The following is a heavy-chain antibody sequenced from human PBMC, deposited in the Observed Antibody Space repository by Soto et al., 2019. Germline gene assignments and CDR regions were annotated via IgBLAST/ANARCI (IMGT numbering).Heavy chain of an antibody. CDR3: ARATIDHYYSYYYKDV. CDR1: GGSISSYY. CDR2: IYYSGST. Sequence: SETLSLTCTVSGGSISSYYWSWIRQPPGKGLEWIGYIYYSGSTNYNPSLKSRVTISVDTSKNQFSLKLSSVTAADTAVYYCARATIDHYYSYYYKDVWGKGTTVTVSS. J-gene: IGHJ6*03. V-gene: IGHV4-59*01.